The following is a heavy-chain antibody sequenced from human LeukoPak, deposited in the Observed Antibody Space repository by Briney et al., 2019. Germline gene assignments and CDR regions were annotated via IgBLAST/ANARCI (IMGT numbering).Heavy chain of an antibody. CDR1: GGSISSYY. Sequence: SETLSLTCTVSGGSISSYYWSWIRQPPGKGLEWIGYIYYSGSTKYNPSLKSRLTISVDTSKNQFSLNLSSVTAADTAVYYCARYYGSGSYGFDPWGRGTLVTVSS. D-gene: IGHD3-10*01. CDR3: ARYYGSGSYGFDP. J-gene: IGHJ5*02. V-gene: IGHV4-59*08. CDR2: IYYSGST.